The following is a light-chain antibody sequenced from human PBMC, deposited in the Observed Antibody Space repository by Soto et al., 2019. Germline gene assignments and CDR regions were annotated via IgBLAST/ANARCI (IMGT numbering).Light chain of an antibody. CDR2: KSS. CDR1: ASISSL. Sequence: DIQMTQSPSTLSASVGDRVTITCRASASISSLLACYQQQPGKAPKLLIYKSSILENGVPSRFSGGGSGTEFTLTISSLHADDFATYYCKQYGAFGQGTKVDNK. CDR3: KQYGA. J-gene: IGKJ1*01. V-gene: IGKV1-5*03.